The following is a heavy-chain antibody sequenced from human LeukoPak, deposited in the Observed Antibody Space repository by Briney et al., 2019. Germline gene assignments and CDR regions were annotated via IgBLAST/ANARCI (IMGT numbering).Heavy chain of an antibody. J-gene: IGHJ4*02. D-gene: IGHD6-19*01. CDR1: GGSISSNYY. Sequence: SETLSLTCTVSGGSISSNYYWGWIRQPPGKGLGWIVSFFYSGSTYYNPSLKSRVTISFDTSKNQFSLRLTSVTAADTAVYYCARGYSSGFDFDYWGQGTLVTVSS. CDR3: ARGYSSGFDFDY. CDR2: FFYSGST. V-gene: IGHV4-39*02.